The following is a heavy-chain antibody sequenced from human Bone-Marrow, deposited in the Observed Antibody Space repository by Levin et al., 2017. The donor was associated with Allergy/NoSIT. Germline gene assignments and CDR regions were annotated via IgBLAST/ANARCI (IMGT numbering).Heavy chain of an antibody. V-gene: IGHV3-7*01. J-gene: IGHJ4*02. D-gene: IGHD1-14*01. CDR3: ARGAGFLIDY. Sequence: GESLKISCAASGFTFSNHWMNWVRQTPGKGLEWVAIIKQDGTETHYVDSVKGRFIISRDNAKNSLFLEMDSLRAEDTAVYYCARGAGFLIDYWGQGTLITVSS. CDR2: IKQDGTET. CDR1: GFTFSNHW.